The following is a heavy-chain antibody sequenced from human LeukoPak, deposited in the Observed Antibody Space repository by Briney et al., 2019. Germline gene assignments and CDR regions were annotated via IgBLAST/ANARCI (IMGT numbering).Heavy chain of an antibody. CDR1: GGTFSSYA. CDR3: ASHYCSSTSCHIDY. D-gene: IGHD2-2*01. Sequence: SVKVSCKASGGTFSSYAISWVRQAPGQGLEWMGGIIPIFGTANYAQKFQGRVTITTDESTSTAYMELSSLRSEDTAVYYCASHYCSSTSCHIDYWAREPWSPSPQ. J-gene: IGHJ4*02. CDR2: IIPIFGTA. V-gene: IGHV1-69*05.